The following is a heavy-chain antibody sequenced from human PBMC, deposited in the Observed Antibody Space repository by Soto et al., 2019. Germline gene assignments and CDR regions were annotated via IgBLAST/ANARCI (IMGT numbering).Heavy chain of an antibody. V-gene: IGHV4-4*02. J-gene: IGHJ4*02. D-gene: IGHD1-7*01. CDR1: SGSISSSNW. CDR3: ASSVPRGSNWNYVGFDY. Sequence: PSETLSLTCAVSSGSISSSNWWSWVRQPPGKGLEWIGEIYHSGSTNYNPSLKSRVTISVDKSKNQSSLKLSSVTAADTAVYYCASSVPRGSNWNYVGFDYWGQGTLVTVSS. CDR2: IYHSGST.